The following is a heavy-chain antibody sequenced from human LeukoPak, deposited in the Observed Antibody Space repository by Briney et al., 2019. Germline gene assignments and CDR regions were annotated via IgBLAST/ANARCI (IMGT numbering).Heavy chain of an antibody. CDR2: ISAYNGNT. V-gene: IGHV1-18*01. CDR1: GHTFTSYG. J-gene: IGHJ5*02. D-gene: IGHD6-13*01. Sequence: GASVKVSCTASGHTFTSYGISWVRQAPGQGLEWMGWISAYNGNTNYAQKLQGRVTMTTDTSTSTAYMELRSLRSDDTAVYYCARSPPYSSSWDNWFDPWGQGTLVTVSS. CDR3: ARSPPYSSSWDNWFDP.